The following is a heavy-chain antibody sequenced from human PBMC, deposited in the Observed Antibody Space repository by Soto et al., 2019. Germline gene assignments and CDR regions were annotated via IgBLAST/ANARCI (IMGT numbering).Heavy chain of an antibody. D-gene: IGHD3-3*02. V-gene: IGHV4-59*01. CDR2: IYYSGST. CDR3: ARDISYYYGMDV. CDR1: GGSISSYY. J-gene: IGHJ6*02. Sequence: QVQLQESGPGLVKPSETLSLTCTVSGGSISSYYWSWIRQPPGKGLEWIGYIYYSGSTNYNPSLTSRVTISVDTSKNQFSLKLSSVTAADTAVYYCARDISYYYGMDVWGQGTTVTVSS.